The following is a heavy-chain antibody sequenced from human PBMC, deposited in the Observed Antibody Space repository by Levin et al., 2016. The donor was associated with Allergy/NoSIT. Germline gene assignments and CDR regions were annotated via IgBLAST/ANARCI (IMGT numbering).Heavy chain of an antibody. CDR1: GFTFSNYA. CDR3: AKSPWQGWVDP. CDR2: IYGDDGST. V-gene: IGHV3-23*01. Sequence: GGSLRLSCVASGFTFSNYAMSWVRQPPGRGLEWVSAIYGDDGSTNYADSVKGRFTISRDNSKNTLYLQMNSLTADDTAVYYCAKSPWQGWVDPWGQGTLVTVSS. J-gene: IGHJ5*02.